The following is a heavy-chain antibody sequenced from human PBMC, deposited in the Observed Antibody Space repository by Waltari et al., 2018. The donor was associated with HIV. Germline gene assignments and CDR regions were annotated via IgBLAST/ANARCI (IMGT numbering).Heavy chain of an antibody. CDR2: LYTSGST. CDR1: GGSISSYY. CDR3: ARDPYYYDSKRGSGGGAFDI. V-gene: IGHV4-4*07. J-gene: IGHJ3*02. Sequence: QVQLQESGPGLVKPSETLSLICSVSGGSISSYYWSWIRQPAGKGLEWIGRLYTSGSTDDTPSLKSRVTMSVDTSKNQFSLKLSSVTAADTAVYYCARDPYYYDSKRGSGGGAFDIWGQGTMVTVSS. D-gene: IGHD3-22*01.